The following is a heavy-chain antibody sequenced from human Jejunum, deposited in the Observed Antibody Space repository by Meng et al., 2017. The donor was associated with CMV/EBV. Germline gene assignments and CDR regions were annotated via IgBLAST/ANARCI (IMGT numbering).Heavy chain of an antibody. J-gene: IGHJ4*02. V-gene: IGHV3-21*01. Sequence: CAAAAFTLTTSTTNSVRQAPGKVLEWVSSITSGSKYLSYADSVQGRFTISRDKTKKSLYLQMNSLRAADTAVYYCATDYRLGAGPNWGQGTLVTVSS. CDR3: ATDYRLGAGPN. CDR1: AFTLTTST. D-gene: IGHD3-16*02. CDR2: ITSGSKYL.